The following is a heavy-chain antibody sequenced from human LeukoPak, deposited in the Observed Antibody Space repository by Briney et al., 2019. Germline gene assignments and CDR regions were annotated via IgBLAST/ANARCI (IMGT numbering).Heavy chain of an antibody. D-gene: IGHD1-1*01. CDR1: GGSISSYY. CDR3: AREGTSGTHLNWFDP. V-gene: IGHV4-59*12. Sequence: SETLSLTCTVSGGSISSYYWSWIRQPPGKGLEWIGYIYYSGSINYNPSLKSRVTISVDTSKNQFSLKLRSVTAADTAVYYCAREGTSGTHLNWFDPWGQGTLVTVSS. J-gene: IGHJ5*02. CDR2: IYYSGSI.